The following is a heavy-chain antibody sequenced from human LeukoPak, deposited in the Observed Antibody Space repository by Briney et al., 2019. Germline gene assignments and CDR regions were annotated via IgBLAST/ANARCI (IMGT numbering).Heavy chain of an antibody. Sequence: GGSLRLSCAASGFTFSSHTMNWVRQAPGKGLEWVSSISSTSTSIYHADSVKGRFTISRDNTKNSLYLQMDSLRAEDTAVYYCARGFRAFDFWAQGPMVSVSS. CDR2: ISSTSTSI. CDR1: GFTFSSHT. V-gene: IGHV3-21*01. J-gene: IGHJ3*01. CDR3: ARGFRAFDF.